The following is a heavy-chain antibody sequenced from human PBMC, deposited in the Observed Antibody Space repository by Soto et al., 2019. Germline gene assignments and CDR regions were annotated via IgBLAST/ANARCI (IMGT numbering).Heavy chain of an antibody. J-gene: IGHJ4*02. CDR1: GFTFSTYA. CDR3: ASRRGDGYFEY. Sequence: QVQLVESGGGVAQPGRSLRLSCAASGFTFSTYAMYWVRQAPGKGLEWLAFISSDGSSRYYADSVKGRFTISRDNSKNTLYLQMSSLRAEDTAVYYCASRRGDGYFEYWGQGTLVTVSS. V-gene: IGHV3-30*04. D-gene: IGHD2-21*01. CDR2: ISSDGSSR.